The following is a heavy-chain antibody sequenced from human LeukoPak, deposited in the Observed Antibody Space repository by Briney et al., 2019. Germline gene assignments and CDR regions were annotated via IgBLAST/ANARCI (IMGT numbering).Heavy chain of an antibody. Sequence: ASVKVSCKASGGTFSGYAISWVRQAPGHGLEWMGGIIPIFGTANYAQKFQGRVTITADESTSTAYMELSSLRSEDTAVYYCAREEAITIFGVVPDYYYYMDVWGKGTTVTVSS. CDR1: GGTFSGYA. CDR2: IIPIFGTA. CDR3: AREEAITIFGVVPDYYYYMDV. J-gene: IGHJ6*03. V-gene: IGHV1-69*13. D-gene: IGHD3-3*01.